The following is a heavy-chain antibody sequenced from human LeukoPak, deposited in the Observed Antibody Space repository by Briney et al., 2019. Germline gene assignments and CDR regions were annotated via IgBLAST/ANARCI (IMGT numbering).Heavy chain of an antibody. J-gene: IGHJ5*02. D-gene: IGHD2-2*01. V-gene: IGHV4-38-2*01. CDR3: ARLIVVVPAAIDVSWPWFDP. CDR2: IYHSGST. Sequence: SETLSLTCAVSGYSISSGYYWGWIRQPPGKGLEWIGSIYHSGSTYYNPSLKSRVTISVDTSKNQFSLKLSSVTAADTAVYYCARLIVVVPAAIDVSWPWFDPWGQGTLVTVSS. CDR1: GYSISSGYY.